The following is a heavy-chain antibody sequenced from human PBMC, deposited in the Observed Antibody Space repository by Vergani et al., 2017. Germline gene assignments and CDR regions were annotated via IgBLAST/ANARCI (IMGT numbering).Heavy chain of an antibody. Sequence: EVRLVESGGGLVQPGGSLRLSCATSGFTLSDYWIDWVRQAPGKGLEWVARTRNKARGYSTDYAASVRGRFIVSRDASGKSVSLQMNSLRAEDTAVYYCARGGCGSTSCYGYFQHWGQGTLVTVSS. CDR3: ARGGCGSTSCYGYFQH. CDR2: TRNKARGYST. CDR1: GFTLSDYW. J-gene: IGHJ1*01. V-gene: IGHV3-72*01. D-gene: IGHD2-2*01.